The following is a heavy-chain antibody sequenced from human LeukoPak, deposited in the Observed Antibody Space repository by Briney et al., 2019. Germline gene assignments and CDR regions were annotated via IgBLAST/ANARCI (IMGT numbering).Heavy chain of an antibody. J-gene: IGHJ2*01. V-gene: IGHV3-23*01. Sequence: PGGSLRLSCAASGFPFSGDWMTWVRQAPGKGLEWVSSVSASGGRTYYADSVKGRFSISRDTSKNTLYLQMNSLRADDTAVYYCAKVAPLGDGDYWYFDLWGRGTLVTVSS. D-gene: IGHD4-17*01. CDR1: GFPFSGDW. CDR3: AKVAPLGDGDYWYFDL. CDR2: VSASGGRT.